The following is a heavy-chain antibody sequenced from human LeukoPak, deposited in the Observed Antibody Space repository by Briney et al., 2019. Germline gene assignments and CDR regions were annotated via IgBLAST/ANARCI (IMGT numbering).Heavy chain of an antibody. V-gene: IGHV1-69*01. CDR1: GGTFSSYA. CDR3: ASHYYDSSGYYYGFDY. Sequence: SVKVSCKASGGTFSSYAISWVRQAPGQGLEWMGGIIRIFGTANYAQKFQGRVTITADESTSTAYMELSSLRSEDTAVYYCASHYYDSSGYYYGFDYWGQGTLVTVSS. D-gene: IGHD3-22*01. J-gene: IGHJ4*02. CDR2: IIRIFGTA.